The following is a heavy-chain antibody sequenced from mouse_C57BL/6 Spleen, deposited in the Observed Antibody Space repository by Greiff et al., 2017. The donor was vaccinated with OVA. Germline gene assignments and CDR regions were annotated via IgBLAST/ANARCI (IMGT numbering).Heavy chain of an antibody. CDR2: IHPNSGST. CDR1: GYTFTSYW. Sequence: QVQLQQPGAELVKPGASVKLSCKASGYTFTSYWMHWVKQRPGQGLEWIGMIHPNSGSTNYNEKFKSKATLTVDKSSSTAYMQLSSLTSEDSAVYYCARGDGYDRKSMDYWGQGTSVTVSS. D-gene: IGHD2-2*01. CDR3: ARGDGYDRKSMDY. V-gene: IGHV1-64*01. J-gene: IGHJ4*01.